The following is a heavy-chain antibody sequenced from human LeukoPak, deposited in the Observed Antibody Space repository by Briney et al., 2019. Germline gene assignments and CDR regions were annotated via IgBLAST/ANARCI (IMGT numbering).Heavy chain of an antibody. CDR2: IYYSGST. Sequence: SETLSLTCTVSGGSIISYYWSWIRQPPGKGLEWIGYIYYSGSTNYNPSLKSRVTISVDTSKNQFSLKLSSVTAADTAVYYCAREDAVAGTGSIDYWGPGTLVTVSS. V-gene: IGHV4-59*01. CDR3: AREDAVAGTGSIDY. J-gene: IGHJ4*01. CDR1: GGSIISYY. D-gene: IGHD6-19*01.